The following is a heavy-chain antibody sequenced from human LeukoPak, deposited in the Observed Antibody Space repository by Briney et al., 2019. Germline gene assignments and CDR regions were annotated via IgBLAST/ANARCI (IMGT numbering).Heavy chain of an antibody. D-gene: IGHD1-1*01. V-gene: IGHV1-46*01. CDR1: GYTYASYY. Sequence: GASVKVSCKASGYTYASYYMHWVRQAPGQGLEWMGIIDPSGGSTSYAQKFQGRVTMTRDTSTSTVYMELSSLRSEDTAVYYCARRNEMAFDIWGQGTMVTVSS. CDR3: ARRNEMAFDI. CDR2: IDPSGGST. J-gene: IGHJ3*02.